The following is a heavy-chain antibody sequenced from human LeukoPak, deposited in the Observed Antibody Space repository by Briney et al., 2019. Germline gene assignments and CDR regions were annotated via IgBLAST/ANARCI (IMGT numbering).Heavy chain of an antibody. CDR2: VSGSGGSP. CDR1: GLSVSSFG. Sequence: TGGSLRLSCAASGLSVSSFGMSWVRQAPGKGLEWVSAVSGSGGSPYYADSVKGRFTISRDNSKNRLYLQMNSLRAEDTAIYYCAKNGDRGAYCSGGSCYPYYYYYMDVWGKGTTVTISS. J-gene: IGHJ6*03. D-gene: IGHD2-15*01. CDR3: AKNGDRGAYCSGGSCYPYYYYYMDV. V-gene: IGHV3-23*01.